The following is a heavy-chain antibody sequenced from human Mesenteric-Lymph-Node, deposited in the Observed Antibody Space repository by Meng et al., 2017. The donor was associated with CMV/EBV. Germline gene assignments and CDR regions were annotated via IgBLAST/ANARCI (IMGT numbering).Heavy chain of an antibody. CDR3: AREYCGRTSCGLDY. CDR1: GFTFSSYE. D-gene: IGHD2-2*01. Sequence: GESLKISCAASGFTFSSYEMNWVRQAPGKGLEWVSDIYSGGRTYYADSVKGRFTISRDNSKNTVCLQMNSLRAEDTAVYYCAREYCGRTSCGLDYWGQGTLVTVSS. CDR2: IYSGGRT. V-gene: IGHV3-53*01. J-gene: IGHJ4*02.